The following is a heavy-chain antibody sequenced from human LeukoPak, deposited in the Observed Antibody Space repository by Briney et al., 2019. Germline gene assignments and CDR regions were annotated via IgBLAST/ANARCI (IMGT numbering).Heavy chain of an antibody. D-gene: IGHD3-22*01. V-gene: IGHV4-31*03. Sequence: SETLPLTCTVSGGSISSGGYYRSWVRQHPGKGLEWIGYIYYSGSTYYNPSLKSRVTISVDTSKNQFSLKLSSVTAADTAVYYCARGRYYDSSGYQYYFDYWGQGTLVTVSS. CDR1: GGSISSGGYY. CDR2: IYYSGST. CDR3: ARGRYYDSSGYQYYFDY. J-gene: IGHJ4*02.